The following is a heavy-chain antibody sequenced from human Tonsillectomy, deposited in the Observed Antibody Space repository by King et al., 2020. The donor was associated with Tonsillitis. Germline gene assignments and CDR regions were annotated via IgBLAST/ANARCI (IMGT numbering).Heavy chain of an antibody. Sequence: TLKESGPALVKPTQTLTLTCTFSGFSLSTSGMCVSWIRQPPGKALEWLARIDWDDDKYYSTSLKTRLTISKDTSKNQVVLTMTNMDPVDTATYYCARTYGSGSYRYFDYWGQGTLVTVSS. CDR3: ARTYGSGSYRYFDY. V-gene: IGHV2-70*11. J-gene: IGHJ4*02. CDR1: GFSLSTSGMC. D-gene: IGHD3-10*01. CDR2: IDWDDDK.